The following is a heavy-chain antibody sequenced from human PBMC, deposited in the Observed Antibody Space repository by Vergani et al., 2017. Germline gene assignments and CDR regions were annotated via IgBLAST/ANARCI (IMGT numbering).Heavy chain of an antibody. J-gene: IGHJ1*01. CDR1: GFTSSYYG. D-gene: IGHD2-2*01. CDR2: ISYDGTQK. CDR3: ATKSCSTPGCQIGYFRE. Sequence: QVHLVESGGGVVQPGRSLRLSCVVSGFTSSYYGMHWVRQAPGKGLEWVAVISYDGTQKYYADSVKGRFTISRANSKSTLYLQMNSLRTEDTAVYYCATKSCSTPGCQIGYFREWGQGTLVTVSS. V-gene: IGHV3-30*03.